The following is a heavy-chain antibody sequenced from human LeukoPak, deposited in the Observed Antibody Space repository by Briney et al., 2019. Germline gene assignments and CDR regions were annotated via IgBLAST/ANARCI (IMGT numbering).Heavy chain of an antibody. CDR3: ARDYGGNSDY. CDR1: GFTLSPYT. CDR2: ITSSSAYI. J-gene: IGHJ4*02. V-gene: IGHV3-21*01. Sequence: GGSLRLSCVASGFTLSPYTMNWVRQAPGKGLEWVSSITSSSAYIYYADSVKGRFNISRDNAKKLVYLQMNSLRAEDTALYYCARDYGGNSDYWGQGTLVTVSS. D-gene: IGHD4-23*01.